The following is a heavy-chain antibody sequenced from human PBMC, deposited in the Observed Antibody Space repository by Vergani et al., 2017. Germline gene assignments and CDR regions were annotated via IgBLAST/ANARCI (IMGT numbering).Heavy chain of an antibody. CDR1: GGSISSGGYS. CDR3: ARSWGYCSSTSCYTGRFDP. J-gene: IGHJ5*02. V-gene: IGHV4-30-2*01. CDR2: IYHSGST. D-gene: IGHD2-2*02. Sequence: QLQLQESGSGLVKPSQTLSLTCAVSGGSISSGGYSWSWIRQPPGKGLEWIGYIYHSGSTYYNPSLKSRVTISVDRSKNQFSLKLSSVTAADTAVYYCARSWGYCSSTSCYTGRFDPWGQGTLVTVSS.